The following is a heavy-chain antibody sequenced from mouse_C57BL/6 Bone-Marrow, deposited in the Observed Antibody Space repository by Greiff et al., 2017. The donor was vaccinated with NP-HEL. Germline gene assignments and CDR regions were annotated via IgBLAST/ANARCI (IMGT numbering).Heavy chain of an antibody. CDR2: ISSGSSTI. CDR1: GFTFSDYG. D-gene: IGHD1-1*01. CDR3: ARGYGSNAMDY. V-gene: IGHV5-17*01. J-gene: IGHJ4*01. Sequence: EVKLMESGGGLVKPGGSLKLSCAASGFTFSDYGMHWVRQAPEKGLEWVAYISSGSSTIYYADTVKGRFTISRDNAKNTLFLQMTSLRSEDTAMYYCARGYGSNAMDYWGQGTSVTVSS.